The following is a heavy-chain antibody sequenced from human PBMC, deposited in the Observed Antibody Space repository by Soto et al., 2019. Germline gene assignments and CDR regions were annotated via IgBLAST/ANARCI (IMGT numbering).Heavy chain of an antibody. CDR2: IYYSGST. D-gene: IGHD6-19*01. CDR3: ARLDGNSADYYYGMDV. V-gene: IGHV4-39*01. J-gene: IGHJ6*02. Sequence: SETLSLTCTVSGGSITSSSFCWGWIRQPPGKGLEWIGTIYYSGSTYYNPSLQSRVTISVDTSKNQFSLKLISVTAADTDVYYCARLDGNSADYYYGMDVWGRGTTVTVSS. CDR1: GGSITSSSFC.